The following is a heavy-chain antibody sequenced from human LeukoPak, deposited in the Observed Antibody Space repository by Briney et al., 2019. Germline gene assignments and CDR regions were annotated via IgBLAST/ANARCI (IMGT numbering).Heavy chain of an antibody. Sequence: GGSLRPSCAASGFTFSSYAMSWVRQAPGKGLEWVSAISGSGGSTYYADSVKGRFTISRDNSKNTLYLQMNSLRAEDTAVYYCAKGLRGSGSYYYCDYWGQGTLVTVSS. CDR1: GFTFSSYA. D-gene: IGHD1-26*01. CDR3: AKGLRGSGSYYYCDY. V-gene: IGHV3-23*01. J-gene: IGHJ4*02. CDR2: ISGSGGST.